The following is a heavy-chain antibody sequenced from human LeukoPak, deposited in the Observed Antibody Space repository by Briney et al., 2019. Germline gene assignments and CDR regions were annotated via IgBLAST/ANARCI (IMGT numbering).Heavy chain of an antibody. J-gene: IGHJ3*02. CDR1: GFTFDDHG. CDR2: ISWSSGII. D-gene: IGHD3-3*01. V-gene: IGHV3-9*01. Sequence: QTGGSLRLSCAASGFTFDDHGMHWVRQAPGKGLEWVSGISWSSGIIGYADSVKGRFAISRDNAKNSLYLQMDSLRAEDTVLYYCAKDTGRPTDAITMEDNAFDIWGQGTMVTVSS. CDR3: AKDTGRPTDAITMEDNAFDI.